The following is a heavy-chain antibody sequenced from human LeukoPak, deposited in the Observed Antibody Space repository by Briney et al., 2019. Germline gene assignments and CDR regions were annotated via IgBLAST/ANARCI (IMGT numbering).Heavy chain of an antibody. D-gene: IGHD3-10*01. CDR3: ASTRSLWFGELLKGSMDV. J-gene: IGHJ6*02. Sequence: SETLSLTCTVSGGSTSSYYWSWIRQPPGKGLEWIGYIYYSGSTNYNPSLKGRVTISVDTSKNQFSLKLSSVTAADTAVYYCASTRSLWFGELLKGSMDVWGQGTTVTVSS. V-gene: IGHV4-59*01. CDR2: IYYSGST. CDR1: GGSTSSYY.